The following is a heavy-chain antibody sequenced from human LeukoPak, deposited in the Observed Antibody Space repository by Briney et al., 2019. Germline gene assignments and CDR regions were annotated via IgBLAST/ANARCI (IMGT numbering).Heavy chain of an antibody. V-gene: IGHV4-38-2*02. J-gene: IGHJ4*02. D-gene: IGHD3-22*01. Sequence: SETLSLTCTVSGYSISSGYYWGWIRQPPGKGLEWIGSIYHSGSTYYNPSLKSRVTISVDTSKNQFSLKLSSVTAADTAVYCCARRQVYYDSSGHFNWGQGTLVTVSS. CDR1: GYSISSGYY. CDR3: ARRQVYYDSSGHFN. CDR2: IYHSGST.